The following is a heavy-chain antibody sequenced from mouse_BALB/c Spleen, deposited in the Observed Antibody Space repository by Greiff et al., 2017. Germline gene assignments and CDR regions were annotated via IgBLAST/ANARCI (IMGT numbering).Heavy chain of an antibody. J-gene: IGHJ4*01. CDR1: GFAFSSYD. Sequence: DVQLVESGGGLVKPGGSLKLSCAASGFAFSSYDMSWVRQTPEKRLEWVAYISSGGGSTYYPDTVKGRFTISRDNAKNTLYLQMSSLKSEDTAMYYCARHDYYAMDYWGQGTSVTVSS. CDR2: ISSGGGST. V-gene: IGHV5-12-1*01. CDR3: ARHDYYAMDY.